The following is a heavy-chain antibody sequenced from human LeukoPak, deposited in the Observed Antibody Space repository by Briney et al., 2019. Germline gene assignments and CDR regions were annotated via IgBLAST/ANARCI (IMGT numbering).Heavy chain of an antibody. Sequence: GRSLRLSCAASGFTFSSYGMHWVRQAPGKGLEWVAVISYDGSNKDYADPVKGRFTISRDNSKNTLYLQMNSLRAEDTAVYYCAKDLDQYGSGSYYHYGMDVWGQGTTVTVSS. CDR3: AKDLDQYGSGSYYHYGMDV. CDR2: ISYDGSNK. V-gene: IGHV3-30*18. J-gene: IGHJ6*02. D-gene: IGHD3-10*01. CDR1: GFTFSSYG.